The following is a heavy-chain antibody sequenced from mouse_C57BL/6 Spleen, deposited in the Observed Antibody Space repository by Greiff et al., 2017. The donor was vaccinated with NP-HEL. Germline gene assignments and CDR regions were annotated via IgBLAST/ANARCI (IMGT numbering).Heavy chain of an antibody. D-gene: IGHD1-1*01. Sequence: EVKLVESGTVLARPGASVKMSCKTSGYTFTSYWMHWVKQRPGQGLEWIGAIYPGNSDTSYNQKFKGKAKLTAVTSASTAYMELSSLTNEDSAVYYCTRLITTVVADFDVWGTGTTVTVSS. CDR2: IYPGNSDT. J-gene: IGHJ1*03. CDR3: TRLITTVVADFDV. CDR1: GYTFTSYW. V-gene: IGHV1-5*01.